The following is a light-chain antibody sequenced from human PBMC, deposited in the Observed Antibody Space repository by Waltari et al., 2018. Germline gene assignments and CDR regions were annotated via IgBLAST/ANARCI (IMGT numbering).Light chain of an antibody. CDR3: FSYAGSNNLV. CDR2: EVS. Sequence: QSALTQPPSASGLPGQSVTLPSPGTSRDLGAANYAPWYQQHPHTAPHLMIFEVSPRPSGVPDRFSGSKSGNTASLTVSGLQAEDEADYYCFSYAGSNNLVFGGGTKLTVL. J-gene: IGLJ2*01. V-gene: IGLV2-8*01. CDR1: SRDLGAANY.